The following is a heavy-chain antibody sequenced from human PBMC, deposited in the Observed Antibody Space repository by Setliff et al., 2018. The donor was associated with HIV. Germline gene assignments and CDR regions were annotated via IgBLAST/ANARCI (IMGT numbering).Heavy chain of an antibody. D-gene: IGHD6-6*01. CDR3: ARMGAARPLYYYGMDV. CDR2: SYHSGSP. CDR1: RGSLSSGGYY. V-gene: IGHV4-31*03. J-gene: IGHJ6*02. Sequence: SETLSLTCSVFRGSLSSGGYYWSWIRQHPGKGLEWIGYSYHSGSPSYNPSLRSRTTISVDTSKNEFSLKLSSVTAADTAVYYCARMGAARPLYYYGMDVWGRGTTVTVS.